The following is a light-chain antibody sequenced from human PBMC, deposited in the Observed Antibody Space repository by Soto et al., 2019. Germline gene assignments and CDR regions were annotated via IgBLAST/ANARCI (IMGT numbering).Light chain of an antibody. Sequence: EIVFTQSPATLSLSPGEKDTLSSRDSQNVSSYFAWYQQKPGQAPRLLIYVASIRATGIPARFIVSGSETDFPLTISSLEPEDFPVYYCQQRSNWPITFGQGTRLEIK. CDR2: VAS. CDR3: QQRSNWPIT. J-gene: IGKJ5*01. V-gene: IGKV3-11*01. CDR1: QNVSSY.